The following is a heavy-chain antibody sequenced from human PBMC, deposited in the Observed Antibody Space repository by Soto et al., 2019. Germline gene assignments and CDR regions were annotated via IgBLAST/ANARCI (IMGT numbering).Heavy chain of an antibody. V-gene: IGHV1-3*01. J-gene: IGHJ4*02. CDR3: ARDTYYYDSSGPYLGNDFDY. Sequence: ASVKVSCKASGYTFTSYAMHWVRQAPGQRLEWMGWINAGNGNTKYSQKFQGRVTITRDTSASTAYMELSSLRSEDTAVYYCARDTYYYDSSGPYLGNDFDYWGQGTLVNVPQ. CDR2: INAGNGNT. D-gene: IGHD3-22*01. CDR1: GYTFTSYA.